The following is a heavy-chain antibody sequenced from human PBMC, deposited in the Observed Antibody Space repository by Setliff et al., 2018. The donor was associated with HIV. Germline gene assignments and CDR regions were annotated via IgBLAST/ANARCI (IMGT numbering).Heavy chain of an antibody. CDR3: AASADGDCATTNCTNWFDP. D-gene: IGHD2-21*01. Sequence: VASVKVSCKASGYTFTGYYMHWVRQAPGQGLEWMGCINLNTGNTNYAQKFQGRVIVTRDTSINTAYLQLSSLKVDDTAMYFCAASADGDCATTNCTNWFDPWGQGTLVTVSS. V-gene: IGHV1-2*02. J-gene: IGHJ5*02. CDR2: INLNTGNT. CDR1: GYTFTGYY.